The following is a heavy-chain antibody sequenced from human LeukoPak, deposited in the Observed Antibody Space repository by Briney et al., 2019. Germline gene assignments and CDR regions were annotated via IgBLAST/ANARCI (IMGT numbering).Heavy chain of an antibody. V-gene: IGHV3-7*01. D-gene: IGHD6-13*01. CDR2: MKQDGSEK. J-gene: IGHJ6*02. CDR1: GFTFSSYW. CDR3: ARDSGSSSWGTHGMDV. Sequence: GGSLRLSCAASGFTFSSYWMSWVRQAPGKGLEWVANMKQDGSEKYYVDSVKGRFTISRDNAKNSLYLQMNSLRAEDTAVYYCARDSGSSSWGTHGMDVWGQGTTVTVSS.